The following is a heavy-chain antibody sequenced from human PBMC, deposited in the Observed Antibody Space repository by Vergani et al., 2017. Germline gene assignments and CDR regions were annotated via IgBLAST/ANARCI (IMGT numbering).Heavy chain of an antibody. J-gene: IGHJ4*02. Sequence: QVQLVQSGAEVKKPGSSVKVSCKASGGTFSSYAISWVRQAPGQGLEWMGRIIPIFGTANYAQKFQGRVTITADESTSTAYMELSSRRSEDTAVYYCATQVPWYYYDSSGSVFDYWGQGTLVTVSS. CDR1: GGTFSSYA. CDR3: ATQVPWYYYDSSGSVFDY. V-gene: IGHV1-69*18. D-gene: IGHD3-22*01. CDR2: IIPIFGTA.